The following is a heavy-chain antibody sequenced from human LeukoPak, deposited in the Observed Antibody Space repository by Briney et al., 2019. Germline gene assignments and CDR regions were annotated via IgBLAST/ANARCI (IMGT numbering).Heavy chain of an antibody. CDR3: ARDLRSCSGGSCYSDAAFDI. J-gene: IGHJ3*02. V-gene: IGHV4-59*01. D-gene: IGHD2-15*01. CDR2: IYYSGST. Sequence: SETLSLTCTASGSSISSYYWSCMGQPPGKELEWIGYIYYSGSTNYNPSLKSRVTISVDTSKNQFSLKLSSVTAADTAVYYCARDLRSCSGGSCYSDAAFDIWGQGTMVTVSS. CDR1: GSSISSYY.